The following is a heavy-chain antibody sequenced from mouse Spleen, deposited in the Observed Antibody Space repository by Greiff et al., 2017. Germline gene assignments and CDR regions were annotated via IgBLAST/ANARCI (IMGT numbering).Heavy chain of an antibody. J-gene: IGHJ1*01. CDR2: ISNGGGST. D-gene: IGHD4-1*02. CDR1: GFTFSDYY. V-gene: IGHV5-12*02. CDR3: ARPPNWDDWYFDV. Sequence: EVKVVESGGGLVQPGGSLKLSCATSGFTFSDYYMYWVRQTPEKRLEWVAYISNGGGSTYYPDTVKGRFTISRDNAKNTLYLQMSRLKSEDTAMYYCARPPNWDDWYFDVWGAGTTVTVSS.